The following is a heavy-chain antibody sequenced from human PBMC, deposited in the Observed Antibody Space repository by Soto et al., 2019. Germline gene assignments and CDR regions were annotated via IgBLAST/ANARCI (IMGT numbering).Heavy chain of an antibody. J-gene: IGHJ6*02. CDR3: AREIGSNYDGMDV. Sequence: SCEASGFTFSNFGMNWVRQAPGKGLEWVARVWYDGSSKYYVDSVKGRFTISRDNSKETVYLQMNSLRAEDTGVYYCAREIGSNYDGMDVWGQGTTVTVSS. V-gene: IGHV3-33*01. D-gene: IGHD4-4*01. CDR1: GFTFSNFG. CDR2: VWYDGSSK.